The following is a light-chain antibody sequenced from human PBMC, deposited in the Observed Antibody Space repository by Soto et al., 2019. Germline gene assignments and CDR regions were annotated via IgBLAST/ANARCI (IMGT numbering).Light chain of an antibody. CDR1: SSDVGNYNY. CDR2: EVS. Sequence: QSALTQPPSASGSPGQSVTISCTGTSSDVGNYNYVSWYQQQPRKAPTLMIYEVSKRPSGAPHRFSGSKSGNTASLTVSGLQAEDEADYYCSSYAGSNIFLFGGGTKLTVL. J-gene: IGLJ2*01. V-gene: IGLV2-8*01. CDR3: SSYAGSNIFL.